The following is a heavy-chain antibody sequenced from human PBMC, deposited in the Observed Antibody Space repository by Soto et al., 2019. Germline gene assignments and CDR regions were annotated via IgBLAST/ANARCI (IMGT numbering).Heavy chain of an antibody. Sequence: ASVKVSCKASGYTFTSYGISWVRQAPGQGLEWMGWISAYNGNTNYAQKLRGRVTMTTDTSTSTAYMELRSLRSDDTAVYYCASRLGGYCSSTSCPDLNAFDIWGQGTMVTVSS. CDR1: GYTFTSYG. V-gene: IGHV1-18*01. J-gene: IGHJ3*02. D-gene: IGHD2-2*01. CDR3: ASRLGGYCSSTSCPDLNAFDI. CDR2: ISAYNGNT.